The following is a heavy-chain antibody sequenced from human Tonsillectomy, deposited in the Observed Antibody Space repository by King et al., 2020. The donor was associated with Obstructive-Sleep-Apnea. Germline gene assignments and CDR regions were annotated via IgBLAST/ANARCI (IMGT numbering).Heavy chain of an antibody. CDR3: ARGVAALYYFDY. CDR2: IWYDASNK. CDR1: GFTFSSYG. Sequence: VQLVQSGGGVVQPGRSLRLSCAASGFTFSSYGMHWVRQAPGKGLEWVAVIWYDASNKYYADSVKGRFTLSRDNSKNMLYLQMNSLRADDTAVYYCARGVAALYYFDYWGQGTLVTVSS. J-gene: IGHJ4*02. V-gene: IGHV3-33*01. D-gene: IGHD2-15*01.